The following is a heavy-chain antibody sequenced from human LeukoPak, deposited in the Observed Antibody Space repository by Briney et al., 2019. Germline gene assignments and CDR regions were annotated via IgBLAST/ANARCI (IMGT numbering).Heavy chain of an antibody. CDR3: ARDYNFDC. J-gene: IGHJ4*02. CDR2: ISSSGSAI. V-gene: IGHV3-48*03. Sequence: SGGSLRLSCAASGFTFSSYEMTWVRQAPGKGLEWISYISSSGSAIYYADSVKGQLTISRDNAKNSLYLQMNSLRAEDTAVYYCARDYNFDCWGQGTLVTVSS. CDR1: GFTFSSYE.